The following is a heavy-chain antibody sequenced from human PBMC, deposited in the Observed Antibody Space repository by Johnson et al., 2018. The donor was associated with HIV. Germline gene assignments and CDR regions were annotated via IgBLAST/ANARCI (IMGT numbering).Heavy chain of an antibody. CDR2: ISYDGSTN. V-gene: IGHV3-30*04. CDR3: AKDRRWELRRDAFDI. CDR1: GFTFSSYA. J-gene: IGHJ3*02. D-gene: IGHD1-26*01. Sequence: QVQLVESGGGVVQPGRSLRLSCAASGFTFSSYAMHWVRQAPGKGLEWVAVISYDGSTNYYADSVKGRFTISRDNSKNTLYLQMNSLRAEDTAVYYCAKDRRWELRRDAFDIWGQGTLVTVSS.